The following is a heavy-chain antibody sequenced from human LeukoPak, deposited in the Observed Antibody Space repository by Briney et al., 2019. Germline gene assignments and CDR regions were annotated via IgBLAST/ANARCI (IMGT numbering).Heavy chain of an antibody. CDR2: ISSSSSYI. V-gene: IGHV3-21*01. CDR3: ARDKYGDQYYFDY. D-gene: IGHD4-17*01. Sequence: GGSLRLSCAASGFTFSSYWMHWVRQAPGKGLEWVSFISSSSSYIYYADSVKGRFTISRDNARNSLYLQMNSLRAEDTAVYYCARDKYGDQYYFDYWGQGTLVTVSS. J-gene: IGHJ4*02. CDR1: GFTFSSYW.